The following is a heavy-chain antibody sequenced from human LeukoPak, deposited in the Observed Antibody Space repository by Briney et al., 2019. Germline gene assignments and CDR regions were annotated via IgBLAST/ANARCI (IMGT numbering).Heavy chain of an antibody. CDR3: ARGLLWFAESQDGDDAFDI. CDR2: INPSGGST. CDR1: GYTFTSYY. V-gene: IGHV1-46*01. Sequence: ASVKVSCKASGYTFTSYYMHWVRQAPGQGLERMGIINPSGGSTIYAQKFQGSVTMTRDTSTSTVYMELSSLRSEDTAVYYCARGLLWFAESQDGDDAFDIWGQGTMVPVSP. D-gene: IGHD3-10*01. J-gene: IGHJ3*02.